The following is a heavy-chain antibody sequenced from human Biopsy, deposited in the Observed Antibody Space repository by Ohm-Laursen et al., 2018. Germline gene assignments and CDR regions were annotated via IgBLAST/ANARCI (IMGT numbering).Heavy chain of an antibody. Sequence: ASVKVSCKASGYTFTSYDINWVRQATGQGLEWMGWMNPNSGNTGYAQKFQGRVTMTRNTSISTAYMELSSPRSEDTAVYYCARVPSTTRSRDYWGQGTLVTVSS. D-gene: IGHD2-2*01. V-gene: IGHV1-8*01. CDR3: ARVPSTTRSRDY. J-gene: IGHJ4*02. CDR1: GYTFTSYD. CDR2: MNPNSGNT.